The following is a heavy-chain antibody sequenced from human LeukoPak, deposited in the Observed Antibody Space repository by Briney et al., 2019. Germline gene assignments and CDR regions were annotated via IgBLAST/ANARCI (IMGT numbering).Heavy chain of an antibody. V-gene: IGHV3-74*01. CDR1: GFTFSSYW. Sequence: GGSLRLSCAASGFTFSSYWMHWVRQAPGKGLVWVSRINSDGSSTSYADSVKGRFTISRDNAKNTLYLQMNSLRAEDTALYYCARGLELPPDWFDPWGQGTLVTVSS. D-gene: IGHD1-7*01. CDR2: INSDGSST. CDR3: ARGLELPPDWFDP. J-gene: IGHJ5*02.